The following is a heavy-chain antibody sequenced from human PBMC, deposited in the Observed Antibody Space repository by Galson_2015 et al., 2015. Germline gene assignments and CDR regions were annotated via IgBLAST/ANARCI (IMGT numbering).Heavy chain of an antibody. CDR3: AREMTTVTTGAFDI. Sequence: SLRLSCAASGFTLSSYWMSWVRQAPGKGLEWVANINQDGSEKYYVDSVKGRFTISRDNAKNSLYLQMNSLRAEDTAVYYCAREMTTVTTGAFDIWGQGTMVTVSS. V-gene: IGHV3-7*01. J-gene: IGHJ3*02. CDR2: INQDGSEK. CDR1: GFTLSSYW. D-gene: IGHD4-17*01.